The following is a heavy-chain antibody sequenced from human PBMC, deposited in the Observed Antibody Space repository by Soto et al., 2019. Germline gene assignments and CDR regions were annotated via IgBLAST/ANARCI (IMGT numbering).Heavy chain of an antibody. CDR1: GGTFSSYA. CDR3: ARGGIAAAGGYYYYGMDV. D-gene: IGHD6-13*01. J-gene: IGHJ6*02. CDR2: IIPIFGTA. V-gene: IGHV1-69*01. Sequence: QVQLVQSGAEVKKPGSSVKVSCKASGGTFSSYAISWVRQAPGQGLEWMGGIIPIFGTANYAQKFQGRVTITAADSTSTTSMELSSLRSEDTAVYYCARGGIAAAGGYYYYGMDVWGQGTTVTVSS.